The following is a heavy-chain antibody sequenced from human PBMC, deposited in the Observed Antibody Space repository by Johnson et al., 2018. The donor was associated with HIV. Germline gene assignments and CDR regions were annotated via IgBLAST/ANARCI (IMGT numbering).Heavy chain of an antibody. V-gene: IGHV3-66*01. D-gene: IGHD6-6*01. CDR1: GFTVSSNY. Sequence: VQLVESGGGVVQPGGSLRLSCAASGFTVSSNYMSWVRQAPGKGLEWVSVIYSGGSTYYADSVKGRFTISRDNSKNTLYLQMNSLRAEDTAVYYCARDRKWVAARSGDAFDILGQGTMVTVSS. CDR3: ARDRKWVAARSGDAFDI. CDR2: IYSGGST. J-gene: IGHJ3*02.